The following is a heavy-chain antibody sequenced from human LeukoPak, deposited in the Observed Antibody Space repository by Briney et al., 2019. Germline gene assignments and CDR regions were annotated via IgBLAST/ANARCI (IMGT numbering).Heavy chain of an antibody. D-gene: IGHD3-22*01. V-gene: IGHV3-21*01. J-gene: IGHJ3*02. CDR2: ISGSSSYI. CDR3: ARDLEDSSPFGAFDM. CDR1: GFTFSSYS. Sequence: PGGSLRLSCAASGFTFSSYSMNWVRQAPGKGLEWVSSISGSSSYIYYADSLKGRLTISRDNSKNTLYLQMNSLRAEDTAVYYCARDLEDSSPFGAFDMWGQGTMVTVSS.